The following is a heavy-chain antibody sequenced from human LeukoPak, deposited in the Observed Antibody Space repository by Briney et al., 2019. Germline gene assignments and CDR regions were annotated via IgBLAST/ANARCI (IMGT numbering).Heavy chain of an antibody. CDR2: ISGSGGST. CDR1: GFTFSSYA. Sequence: PGGSLRLSCAASGFTFSSYAMSWVRQAPGKGLEWVSAISGSGGSTYYADSVKGRFTISRDNAKNTLYLQMNSLRAEDTAAYYCAKGSREWELLDAFDIWGQGTMVTVSS. D-gene: IGHD1-26*01. J-gene: IGHJ3*02. CDR3: AKGSREWELLDAFDI. V-gene: IGHV3-23*01.